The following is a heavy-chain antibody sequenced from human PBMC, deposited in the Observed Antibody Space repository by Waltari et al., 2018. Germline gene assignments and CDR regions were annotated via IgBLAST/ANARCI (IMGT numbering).Heavy chain of an antibody. CDR1: GGSISSGGYY. Sequence: QVQLQESGPGLVKPSQTLSLTCTVSGGSISSGGYYWSWIRQHPGKGLEWIGYIYYSGSTFYNPSLKRRVTISVDTSKNQFSLKLSSVTAADTAVYYCARVSWERDGYNRGFDYWGQGTLVTVSS. CDR3: ARVSWERDGYNRGFDY. J-gene: IGHJ4*02. V-gene: IGHV4-31*03. D-gene: IGHD5-12*01. CDR2: IYYSGST.